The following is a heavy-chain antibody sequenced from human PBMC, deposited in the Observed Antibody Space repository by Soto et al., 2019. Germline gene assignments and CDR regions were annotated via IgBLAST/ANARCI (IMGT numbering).Heavy chain of an antibody. Sequence: GASVKVSCKASGYTFTTCAMTWVRQAPGQGLEWMGWISADTGKTYYAQKVQGRVTMTTDTSTTTAYLDLRSLRSDDTAVYYCARVSIPLEWSTTPLDYWGQGTPVTVSS. V-gene: IGHV1-18*01. J-gene: IGHJ4*02. CDR1: GYTFTTCA. CDR3: ARVSIPLEWSTTPLDY. D-gene: IGHD1-1*01. CDR2: ISADTGKT.